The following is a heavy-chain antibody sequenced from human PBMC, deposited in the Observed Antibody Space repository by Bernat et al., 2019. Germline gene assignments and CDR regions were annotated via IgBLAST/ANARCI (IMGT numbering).Heavy chain of an antibody. V-gene: IGHV3-30*03. D-gene: IGHD4-11*01. Sequence: QVQLVESGGGVVQPGRSLRLSCAASGFTFSSYGMHWVRQAPGKGLEWVAVISYDGSNKYYADSEKGRFTISRDNSKNTLYLQMNSLRAEDTAVYYCARVYSNYDLDTVDYWGQGTLVTVSS. J-gene: IGHJ4*02. CDR1: GFTFSSYG. CDR3: ARVYSNYDLDTVDY. CDR2: ISYDGSNK.